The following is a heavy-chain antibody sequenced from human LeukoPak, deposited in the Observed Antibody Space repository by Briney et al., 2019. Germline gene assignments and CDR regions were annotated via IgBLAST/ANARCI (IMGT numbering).Heavy chain of an antibody. CDR1: GFTFSSYT. CDR3: ARECHGDQGYGMDV. Sequence: GGSLRLSCAASGFTFSSYTMNWVRQAPGKGLEWVSYISSGSNYIYCADSEKGRFTISRDNAKNSLYLQMNSLRAEDTAVYYCARECHGDQGYGMDVWGQGTTVTVSS. J-gene: IGHJ6*02. V-gene: IGHV3-21*01. CDR2: ISSGSNYI. D-gene: IGHD4-17*01.